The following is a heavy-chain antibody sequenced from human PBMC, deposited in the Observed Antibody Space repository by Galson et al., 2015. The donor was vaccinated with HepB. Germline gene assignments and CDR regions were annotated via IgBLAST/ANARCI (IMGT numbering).Heavy chain of an antibody. Sequence: SLRLSCAASGFTFKNYAMTWVRQAPGKGLEWVSGISISEGSIHYADSLKGRFTISRDNSKNAVYLEMDNLRAEDTAIYYCARDTVAFDSWGPGTLVTVSS. CDR3: ARDTVAFDS. CDR2: ISISEGSI. D-gene: IGHD4-11*01. V-gene: IGHV3-23*01. CDR1: GFTFKNYA. J-gene: IGHJ4*02.